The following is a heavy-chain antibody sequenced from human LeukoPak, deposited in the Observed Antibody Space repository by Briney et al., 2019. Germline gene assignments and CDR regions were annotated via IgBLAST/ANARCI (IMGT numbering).Heavy chain of an antibody. J-gene: IGHJ6*03. Sequence: LETLSLTCTVSGGSISTYYWTWIRQPPGKGLEWLGYIYYNGNTNYNPSLQSRVTISLNTSKNQFSLNLTSVTAADTAVYYCARLKGEMITIRPYYHYYMDVWGKGTTVTVSS. CDR2: IYYNGNT. CDR1: GGSISTYY. D-gene: IGHD5-24*01. V-gene: IGHV4-59*01. CDR3: ARLKGEMITIRPYYHYYMDV.